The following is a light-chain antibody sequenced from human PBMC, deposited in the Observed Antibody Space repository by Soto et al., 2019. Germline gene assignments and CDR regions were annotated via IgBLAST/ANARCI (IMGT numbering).Light chain of an antibody. CDR1: QTISSY. J-gene: IGKJ5*01. V-gene: IGKV1-39*01. CDR2: AAS. CDR3: QQSYSTLSIT. Sequence: DIQMTQSPSSLSGSVGDRVTIICRASQTISSYLNWYQQKPGKATKLLIYAASSLQSGVPSRFSGSGSGTDFTLTISSLQPEDFATYYCQQSYSTLSITFGQGTRLEIK.